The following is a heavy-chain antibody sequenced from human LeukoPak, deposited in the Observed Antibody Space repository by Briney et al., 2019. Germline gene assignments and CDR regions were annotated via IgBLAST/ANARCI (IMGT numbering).Heavy chain of an antibody. V-gene: IGHV1-18*01. CDR1: GYTFTSYG. J-gene: IGHJ3*02. D-gene: IGHD2-2*01. CDR3: AVPRYCSSTSCLPSAFDI. CDR2: ISAYNGNT. Sequence: GASVKVSCKASGYTFTSYGISWVRQAPGQGLEWMGWISAYNGNTNYAQKLQGRVTMTTDTSTSAAYMELRSLRSDDTAVYYCAVPRYCSSTSCLPSAFDIWGQGTMVTVSS.